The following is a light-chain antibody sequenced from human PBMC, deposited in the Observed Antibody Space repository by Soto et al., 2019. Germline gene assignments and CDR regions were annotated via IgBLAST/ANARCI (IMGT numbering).Light chain of an antibody. J-gene: IGLJ1*01. Sequence: SYELTQPRSVSVAPGQNTRNACGGNNIGSKSVHSYQQKPGQAPVLVVYDDSGRASGSPERCSGSNCGSTGTLSISRVEAGDEADYYCQVWDSSTDHLVFGTGTRVTVL. CDR3: QVWDSSTDHLV. CDR2: DDS. CDR1: NIGSKS. V-gene: IGLV3-21*02.